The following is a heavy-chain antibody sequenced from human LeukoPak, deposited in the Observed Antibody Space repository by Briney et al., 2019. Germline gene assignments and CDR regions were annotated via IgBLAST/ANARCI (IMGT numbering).Heavy chain of an antibody. CDR2: IRSKANSYAT. CDR1: GFTFSGPA. J-gene: IGHJ5*02. V-gene: IGHV3-73*01. D-gene: IGHD1-26*01. Sequence: PGGSLRLSCAASGFTFSGPAMHWVRQASGKGLEWVGRIRSKANSYATAYAASVKGRFTISRDDSKNTAYLQMNSLKTEDTAVYYCTRHGASRELRPFDPWGQGTLVTVSS. CDR3: TRHGASRELRPFDP.